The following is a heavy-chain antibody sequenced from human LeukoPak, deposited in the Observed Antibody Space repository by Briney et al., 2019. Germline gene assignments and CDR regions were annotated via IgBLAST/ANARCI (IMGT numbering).Heavy chain of an antibody. J-gene: IGHJ5*02. Sequence: GRSLRLSCAASGFTFSSYGMHWVRQAPGKGLEWVAVISYDGSNKYYADSVKGRFTISRDNSKNTLYLQMNSLRAEDTAVYYCAKDRGAAAGYNWFDPWGQGTLVTVSS. CDR3: AKDRGAAAGYNWFDP. CDR1: GFTFSSYG. D-gene: IGHD6-13*01. CDR2: ISYDGSNK. V-gene: IGHV3-30*18.